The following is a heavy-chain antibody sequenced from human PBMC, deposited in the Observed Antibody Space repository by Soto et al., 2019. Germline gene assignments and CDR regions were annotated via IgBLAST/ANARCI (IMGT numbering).Heavy chain of an antibody. Sequence: PGGSLRLSVISSGVTFTTTAMDWGRQSPGKGLGGVSSISVVDGIGDYAHSLKGRFTISTNSSKNPLNLQMNSLRAQTTAIYNFVKEASGCKSRGSFDLLGRGTMVT. CDR3: VKEASGCKSRGSFDL. D-gene: IGHD2-15*01. V-gene: IGHV3-23*01. CDR1: GVTFTTTA. CDR2: ISVVDGIG. J-gene: IGHJ3*01.